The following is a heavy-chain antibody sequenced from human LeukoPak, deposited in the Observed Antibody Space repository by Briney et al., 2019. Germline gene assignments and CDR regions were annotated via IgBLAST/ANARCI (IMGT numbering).Heavy chain of an antibody. D-gene: IGHD2-8*01. J-gene: IGHJ4*02. CDR2: ISGVGDST. CDR3: ATEYCTNGVCRRYYFDY. Sequence: GGSLRLSCAASGFTFSNYAMNWVRQAPGKGLEWVSTISGVGDSTYYAESVKGRFTMSRDNSKNTLYLQMNSLRAEDTAVYYCATEYCTNGVCRRYYFDYWGQGTLVTVSS. V-gene: IGHV3-23*01. CDR1: GFTFSNYA.